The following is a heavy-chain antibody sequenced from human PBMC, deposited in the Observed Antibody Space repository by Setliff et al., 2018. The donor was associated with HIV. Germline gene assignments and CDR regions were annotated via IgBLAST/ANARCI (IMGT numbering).Heavy chain of an antibody. D-gene: IGHD3-22*01. CDR2: IIPIFGTA. CDR1: GGTFSTYA. J-gene: IGHJ4*02. V-gene: IGHV1-69*13. Sequence: SVKVSCKASGGTFSTYAISWVRQAPGQGLEWMGGIIPIFGTANYAQRLQGIVTLTADESTSTAYMELSSLRSEDTAVYYCARDYYDSSGYIFFPWLPDYWGQGTLVTVSS. CDR3: ARDYYDSSGYIFFPWLPDY.